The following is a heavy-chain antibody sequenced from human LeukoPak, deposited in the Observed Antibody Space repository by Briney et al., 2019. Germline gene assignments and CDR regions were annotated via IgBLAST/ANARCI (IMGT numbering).Heavy chain of an antibody. J-gene: IGHJ4*02. Sequence: GGSLRLSCAASGFTFSSYEMNWVRQAPGKGLEWVAVISYDGSNKYYADSVKGRFTISRDNSKNTLYLQMNSLRAEDTAVYYCARDFGLVVGATYFDYWGQGTLVTVSS. CDR2: ISYDGSNK. CDR3: ARDFGLVVGATYFDY. D-gene: IGHD1-26*01. CDR1: GFTFSSYE. V-gene: IGHV3-30*04.